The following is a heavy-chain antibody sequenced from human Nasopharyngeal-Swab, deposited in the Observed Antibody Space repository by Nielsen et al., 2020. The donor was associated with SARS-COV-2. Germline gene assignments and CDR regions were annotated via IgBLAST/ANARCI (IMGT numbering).Heavy chain of an antibody. J-gene: IGHJ4*02. V-gene: IGHV3-48*04. CDR2: ITSGNSV. Sequence: GESLNISCATSGFTFSPYTMTWVRQAPGKGLEWISYITSGNSVQYADSVRGRFTISRDNAKNSLHLQMHSLTAEDTAVYYCARERGGGYGDYWGQGTLVTVSS. CDR1: GFTFSPYT. CDR3: ARERGGGYGDY. D-gene: IGHD5-12*01.